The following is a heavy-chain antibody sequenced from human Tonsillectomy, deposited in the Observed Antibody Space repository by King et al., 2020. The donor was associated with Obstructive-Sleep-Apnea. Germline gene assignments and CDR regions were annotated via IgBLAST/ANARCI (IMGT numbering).Heavy chain of an antibody. Sequence: TLKESGPTLVKPTQTLTLTCTFSGFSLRTRGGGVGWVRQPPGKALEWLALIYWGDDKRYSPSLKGRLTITKETSRNQVVLTMTNMEPVDTATYYCAQQGFRFGEALSFDYWGQGTLVTVSS. D-gene: IGHD3-10*01. J-gene: IGHJ4*02. V-gene: IGHV2-5*02. CDR2: IYWGDDK. CDR1: GFSLRTRGGG. CDR3: AQQGFRFGEALSFDY.